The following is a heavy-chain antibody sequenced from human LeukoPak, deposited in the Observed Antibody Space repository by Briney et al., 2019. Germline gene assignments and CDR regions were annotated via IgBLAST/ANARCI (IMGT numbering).Heavy chain of an antibody. CDR2: IYSGGST. V-gene: IGHV3-66*01. CDR1: EFSVGSNY. Sequence: GGSLRLSCAASEFSVGSNYMTWVRQAPGKGLEWVSLIYSGGSTYYADSVKGRFTISRDNSKNALYLQMISLRPEDTAVYFCAKGTSGIIAGGNDYYMDIWGKGTTVTISS. D-gene: IGHD6-13*01. J-gene: IGHJ6*03. CDR3: AKGTSGIIAGGNDYYMDI.